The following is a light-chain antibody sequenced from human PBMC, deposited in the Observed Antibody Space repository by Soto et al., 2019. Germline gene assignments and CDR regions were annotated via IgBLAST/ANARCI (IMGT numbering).Light chain of an antibody. Sequence: EIVLTQSPGTLSLSPGERATLSCSASQSVSSSYLAWYQQKPGQAPRLLIYGASSRATGIPDRFSGSGSGTDLTLTISRLEPEDFAVYYCQQYGSTFGPGTKVDIK. V-gene: IGKV3-20*01. J-gene: IGKJ3*01. CDR3: QQYGST. CDR1: QSVSSSY. CDR2: GAS.